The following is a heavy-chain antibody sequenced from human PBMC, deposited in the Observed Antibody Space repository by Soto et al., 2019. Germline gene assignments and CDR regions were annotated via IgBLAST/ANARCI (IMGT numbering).Heavy chain of an antibody. V-gene: IGHV4-39*01. J-gene: IGHJ5*02. CDR1: GGSISSSSYY. CDR3: ARQNYGSGVGNWFDP. D-gene: IGHD3-10*01. CDR2: IYYSGST. Sequence: QLQLQESGPGLVKPSETLSLTCTVSGGSISSSSYYWGWIRQPPGKGLEWIGSIYYSGSTYYNPSLKSRVTISVDTSKKQFSLKLSSVTAADTAVYYCARQNYGSGVGNWFDPWGQGTLVTVSS.